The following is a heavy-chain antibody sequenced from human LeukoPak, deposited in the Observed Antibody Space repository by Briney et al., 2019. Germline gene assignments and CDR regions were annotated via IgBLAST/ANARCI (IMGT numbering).Heavy chain of an antibody. CDR3: ARDDYGDYQSHDAFDI. Sequence: PSETLSLTCTVSGGSISSYYWSWIRQPAGKGLEWIGRIYTSGSTNYNPSLKSRVTMSADTSKNQFSLKLSSVTAADTAVYYCARDDYGDYQSHDAFDIWGQGTMVTVSS. CDR2: IYTSGST. CDR1: GGSISSYY. V-gene: IGHV4-4*07. J-gene: IGHJ3*02. D-gene: IGHD4-17*01.